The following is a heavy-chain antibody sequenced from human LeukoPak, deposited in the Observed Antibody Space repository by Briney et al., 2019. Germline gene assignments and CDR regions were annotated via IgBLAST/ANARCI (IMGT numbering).Heavy chain of an antibody. D-gene: IGHD3-22*01. CDR3: AKDATTYYYDSSYAFDT. J-gene: IGHJ3*02. Sequence: GGSLRLSCAASGFTFSSYAMSWVRQAPGKGLEWVSAISGSGGSTYYADSVKGRFTISRDNSKNTLYLQMNSLRAEDTAVYYCAKDATTYYYDSSYAFDTWGQGTMVTVSS. V-gene: IGHV3-23*01. CDR1: GFTFSSYA. CDR2: ISGSGGST.